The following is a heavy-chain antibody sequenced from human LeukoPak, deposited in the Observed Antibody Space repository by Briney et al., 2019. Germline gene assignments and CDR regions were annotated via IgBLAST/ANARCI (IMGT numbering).Heavy chain of an antibody. D-gene: IGHD4-17*01. CDR2: ISYDGSNK. CDR1: GFAFSSYA. CDR3: AREAGPSDYGDYLGYYYGMDV. J-gene: IGHJ6*02. Sequence: GRSLRLSCAASGFAFSSYAMHWVRQAPGKGLEWVAVISYDGSNKYYADSVKGRFTISRDNSKNTLYLQMNSLRAEDTAVYYCAREAGPSDYGDYLGYYYGMDVWGQGTTVTVSS. V-gene: IGHV3-30*04.